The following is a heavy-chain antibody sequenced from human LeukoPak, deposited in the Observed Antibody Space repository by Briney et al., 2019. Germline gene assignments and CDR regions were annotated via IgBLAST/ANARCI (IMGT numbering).Heavy chain of an antibody. Sequence: AGGSLRLSCAASGFTFSSYSMNWVRQAPGKGPEWVSSISSSSSSKYYADSVKGRFTISRDNAKNSLYLQMNSLRAEDTAVYYCARGGAVALYLLWGQGTLVTVSS. D-gene: IGHD6-19*01. J-gene: IGHJ4*02. CDR1: GFTFSSYS. V-gene: IGHV3-21*01. CDR3: ARGGAVALYLL. CDR2: ISSSSSSK.